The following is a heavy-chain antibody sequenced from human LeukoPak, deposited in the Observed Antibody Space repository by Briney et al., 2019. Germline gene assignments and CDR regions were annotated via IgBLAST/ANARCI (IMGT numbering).Heavy chain of an antibody. J-gene: IGHJ4*02. D-gene: IGHD3-3*01. V-gene: IGHV4-39*01. CDR2: IYYSGST. CDR1: GGSTSSSSYY. Sequence: SEALSLTCTVSGGSTSSSSYYWGWIRQPPGKGLEWLGSIYYSGSTYYNPSLKSRVTISVDTSKNQFSLKLSSVTAADTAVYYCARQRGDTIFGVVKAEFDYWGQGTLVTVSS. CDR3: ARQRGDTIFGVVKAEFDY.